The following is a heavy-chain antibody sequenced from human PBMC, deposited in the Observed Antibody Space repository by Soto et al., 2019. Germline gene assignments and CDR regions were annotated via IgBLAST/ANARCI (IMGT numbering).Heavy chain of an antibody. CDR1: GGSFSGYY. CDR2: DSHSGST. V-gene: IGHV4-34*01. D-gene: IGHD4-17*01. CDR3: ARGGYGDDWVYSFDI. J-gene: IGHJ3*02. Sequence: QVQLQQWGAGLLKPSETLSLTCAVYGGSFSGYYWSWIRQPPGKGLEWIGEDSHSGSTNFNPSLKNRVTKSVGTSQNQFSLQLSSATAADTAVYYCARGGYGDDWVYSFDIWGQGTTVTVSS.